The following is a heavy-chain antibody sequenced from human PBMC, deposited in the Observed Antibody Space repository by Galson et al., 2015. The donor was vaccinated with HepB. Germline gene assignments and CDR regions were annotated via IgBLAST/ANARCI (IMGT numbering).Heavy chain of an antibody. CDR2: INADNGNT. Sequence: SVKVSCKASGGTFSSYAISWVRQAPGQGLEWMGGINADNGNTKYSQKFQGRVTITRDTSASTAYMELSSLRSADTAVYYCARVTVPDHYCGGDCYLVGRFDYWGQGTLVTVSS. V-gene: IGHV1-3*01. D-gene: IGHD2-21*01. CDR1: GGTFSSYA. J-gene: IGHJ4*02. CDR3: ARVTVPDHYCGGDCYLVGRFDY.